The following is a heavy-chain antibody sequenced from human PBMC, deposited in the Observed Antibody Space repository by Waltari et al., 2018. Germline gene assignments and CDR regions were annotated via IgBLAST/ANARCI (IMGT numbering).Heavy chain of an antibody. V-gene: IGHV4-38-2*01. CDR3: ARLSIFGVVIGYYGMDV. D-gene: IGHD3-3*01. J-gene: IGHJ6*02. CDR2: IYHSGST. CDR1: GFSISRGYQ. Sequence: QVQLQESGPGLVKPSETLSLTCAVSGFSISRGYQWGLIRHPPGKGLEWIGSIYHSGSTYFNPSLKSRVTISVDTSKNKVSLKLSSVTAADTAVYYCARLSIFGVVIGYYGMDVWGQGTTVTVSS.